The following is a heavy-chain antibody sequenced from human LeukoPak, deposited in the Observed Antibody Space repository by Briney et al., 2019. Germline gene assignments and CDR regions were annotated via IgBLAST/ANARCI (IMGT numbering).Heavy chain of an antibody. J-gene: IGHJ4*02. Sequence: SVKVSCKASGGTFSSYAISWVRQAPGQGLEWMGGIIPIFGTANYAQKFQGRVTITADESTSTAYMELSSLRSEDTAVYYCASEGPGGYPIGYWGQGTLVTVSS. CDR2: IIPIFGTA. CDR3: ASEGPGGYPIGY. D-gene: IGHD3-22*01. V-gene: IGHV1-69*01. CDR1: GGTFSSYA.